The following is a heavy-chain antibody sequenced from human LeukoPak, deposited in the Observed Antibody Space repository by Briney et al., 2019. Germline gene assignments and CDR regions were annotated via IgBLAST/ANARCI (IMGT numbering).Heavy chain of an antibody. J-gene: IGHJ4*02. Sequence: SESLSLTCTVSGGSISSYYWSWIRQPPGKGLEWIGYIYTSGSTNYNPSLKSRVTISVDTSKNQFSLKLSSVTAADTAVYYCARRRGLYFDYWGQGTLVTVSS. CDR3: ARRRGLYFDY. V-gene: IGHV4-4*09. CDR1: GGSISSYY. CDR2: IYTSGST.